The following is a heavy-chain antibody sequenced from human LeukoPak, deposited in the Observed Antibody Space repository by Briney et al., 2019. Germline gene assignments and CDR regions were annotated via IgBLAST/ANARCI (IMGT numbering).Heavy chain of an antibody. J-gene: IGHJ4*02. CDR1: GFTVSSNY. CDR2: IKSKTDGGTT. V-gene: IGHV3-15*01. Sequence: GGSLRLSCAASGFTVSSNYMSWVRQAPGKWLEWVGRIKSKTDGGTTDYAAPVKGRFTISRDDSKNTLYLQMNSLKTEDTAVYYCTTRWELPFFDYWGQGTLVTVSS. D-gene: IGHD1-26*01. CDR3: TTRWELPFFDY.